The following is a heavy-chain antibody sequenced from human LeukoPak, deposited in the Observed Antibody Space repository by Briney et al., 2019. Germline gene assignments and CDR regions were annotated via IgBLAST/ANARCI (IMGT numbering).Heavy chain of an antibody. Sequence: ASVKVSCKASGYTLTSYAMNWVRQAPGQGLEWMGWINTNTGNPTYAQGFTGRFVFSLDNSVSTAYLQISSLKAEDTAVYYCARDGDYSNYPNYWGQGTLVTVSS. CDR3: ARDGDYSNYPNY. V-gene: IGHV7-4-1*02. J-gene: IGHJ4*02. CDR1: GYTLTSYA. CDR2: INTNTGNP. D-gene: IGHD4-11*01.